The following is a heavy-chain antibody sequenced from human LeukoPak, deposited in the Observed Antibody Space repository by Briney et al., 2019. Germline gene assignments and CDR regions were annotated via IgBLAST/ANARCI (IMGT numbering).Heavy chain of an antibody. CDR1: GGSISSSSYY. CDR2: IYYSGST. Sequence: PSETLSLTCTVSGGSISSSSYYWGWIRQPPGKGLEWIGSIYYSGSTYYNPSLKSRVTISVDTSKNQFSLKLSSVTAADTAVYYCAREAMATISRLGYMDVWGKGTTVTVSS. V-gene: IGHV4-39*07. J-gene: IGHJ6*03. CDR3: AREAMATISRLGYMDV. D-gene: IGHD5-24*01.